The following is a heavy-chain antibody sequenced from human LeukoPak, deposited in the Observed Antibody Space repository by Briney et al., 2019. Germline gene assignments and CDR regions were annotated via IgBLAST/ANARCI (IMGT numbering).Heavy chain of an antibody. CDR2: INHSGST. Sequence: SETLSLTCAVYGGSFSGYYWSWIRQPPGKGLEWIGEINHSGSTNYNPSLKSRVTISVDTSKNQFSLKLSSVTAADTAVYYCARWYSSGWLTSYYYGMDVWGQGTTVTVSS. J-gene: IGHJ6*02. CDR1: GGSFSGYY. D-gene: IGHD6-19*01. CDR3: ARWYSSGWLTSYYYGMDV. V-gene: IGHV4-34*01.